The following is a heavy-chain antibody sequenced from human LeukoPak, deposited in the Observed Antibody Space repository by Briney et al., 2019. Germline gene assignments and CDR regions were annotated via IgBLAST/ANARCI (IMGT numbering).Heavy chain of an antibody. CDR1: GYTFTSYG. J-gene: IGHJ6*02. Sequence: ASVKVSCKASGYTFTSYGISWVRQAPGQGLEWMGWISAYNGNTNYAQKLQGRVTMTTDTSTSTAYMELRSLRSDDTAVYYCARVLYDILTGYYMSYYYYGMDVWGQGTTVTVSS. CDR2: ISAYNGNT. CDR3: ARVLYDILTGYYMSYYYYGMDV. V-gene: IGHV1-18*01. D-gene: IGHD3-9*01.